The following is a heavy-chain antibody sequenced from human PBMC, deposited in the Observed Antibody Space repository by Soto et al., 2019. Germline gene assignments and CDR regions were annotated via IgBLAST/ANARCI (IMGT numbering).Heavy chain of an antibody. V-gene: IGHV3-74*01. CDR1: GFTFSSYW. Sequence: GGSLRLSCAASGFTFSSYWMHWVRQAPGKGLVWVSRINSDGSSTSYADSVKGRFTISRDNAKNTLYLQMNSLRAEDTAVYYCAALPLEYYDFWSGSDAFDIWGQGTMVTVSS. J-gene: IGHJ3*02. CDR2: INSDGSST. D-gene: IGHD3-3*01. CDR3: AALPLEYYDFWSGSDAFDI.